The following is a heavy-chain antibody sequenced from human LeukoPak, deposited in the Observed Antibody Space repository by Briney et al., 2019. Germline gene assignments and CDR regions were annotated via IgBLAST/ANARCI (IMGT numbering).Heavy chain of an antibody. V-gene: IGHV4-39*07. Sequence: PSETLSLTCTVSGGSIRSSYYYWGWIRQPPGKGLEWIGSIYDSGSTYYNPSLKSRVTISVDKSKNQFSLKLSSVTAADTAVYYCARLYCSGGSCYGDWFDPWGQGTLVTVSS. CDR3: ARLYCSGGSCYGDWFDP. CDR1: GGSIRSSYYY. J-gene: IGHJ5*02. D-gene: IGHD2-15*01. CDR2: IYDSGST.